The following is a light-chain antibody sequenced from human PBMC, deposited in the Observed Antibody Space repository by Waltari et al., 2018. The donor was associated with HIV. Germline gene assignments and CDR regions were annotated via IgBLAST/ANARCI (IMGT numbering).Light chain of an antibody. Sequence: DIVMTQSPDSLAVSLGEKATINCKSSQSVLYSSNNKNYLAWYQQKPGRPPELLIYWASTLESGVPDRFSGSGSATDFTLTISSLQAEDVSVYYCQQYYITPRTFGGGTQVEIK. CDR2: WAS. J-gene: IGKJ4*01. V-gene: IGKV4-1*01. CDR1: QSVLYSSNNKNY. CDR3: QQYYITPRT.